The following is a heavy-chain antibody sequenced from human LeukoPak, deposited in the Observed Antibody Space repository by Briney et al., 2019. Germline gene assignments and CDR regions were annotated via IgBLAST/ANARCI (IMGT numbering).Heavy chain of an antibody. CDR1: GFTFSSYG. D-gene: IGHD3-3*01. V-gene: IGHV3-30*02. CDR2: IRYDGSNK. CDR3: AKKGFTTPLYYYMDV. Sequence: PGGSLRLSCAASGFTFSSYGMHWVRQAPGKGLEWVAFIRYDGSNKYYADSVQGRFTISRDNSKNTLYLQMNSLRAEDTAVYYCAKKGFTTPLYYYMDVWGKGTTVTVSS. J-gene: IGHJ6*03.